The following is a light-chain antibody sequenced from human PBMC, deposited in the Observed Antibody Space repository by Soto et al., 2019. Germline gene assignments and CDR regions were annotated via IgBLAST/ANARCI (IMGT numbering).Light chain of an antibody. CDR1: QSLQHSNGYNY. CDR3: MQGVQMPPIT. J-gene: IGKJ5*01. V-gene: IGKV2-28*01. Sequence: IVMTQSPLSLPVTPGEPASISCRSIQSLQHSNGYNYLDWYFQKPGQSPQLLIHLASNRASGVPVRFSGSGSGTDFTLNISSVEAEDVGLYYCMQGVQMPPITFGQGTRLEIK. CDR2: LAS.